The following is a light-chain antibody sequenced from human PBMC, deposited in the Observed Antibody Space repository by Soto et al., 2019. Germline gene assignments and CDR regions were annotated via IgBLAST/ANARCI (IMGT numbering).Light chain of an antibody. CDR2: AAS. Sequence: DIQLTQSPSFLSASVGDTVTITCRASQGISSYLAWYQQKPGKAPKLLIYAASTLQSGVPSRFSGSGSGTEFTLTISSLQPEDFATYYCQQLNSYPRGFTFGPGTKVDIK. CDR1: QGISSY. CDR3: QQLNSYPRGFT. V-gene: IGKV1-9*01. J-gene: IGKJ3*01.